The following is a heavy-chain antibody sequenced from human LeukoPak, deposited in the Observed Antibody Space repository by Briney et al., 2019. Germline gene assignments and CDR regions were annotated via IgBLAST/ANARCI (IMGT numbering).Heavy chain of an antibody. CDR1: GFTFSSYA. D-gene: IGHD3-3*01. CDR3: AKYCRDFSQDCIDY. V-gene: IGHV3-23*01. Sequence: TGGSLRLSCAASGFTFSSYAMSGVRQAPGEGLEWFSTIRGSGGSTFYADSVKGRFTISRDNSKNTLSLQMNSLRAEDTAVYYCAKYCRDFSQDCIDYWGQGTLVTVSS. CDR2: IRGSGGST. J-gene: IGHJ4*02.